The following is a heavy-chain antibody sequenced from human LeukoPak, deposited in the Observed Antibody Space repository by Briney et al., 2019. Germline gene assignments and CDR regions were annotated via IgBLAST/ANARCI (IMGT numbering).Heavy chain of an antibody. V-gene: IGHV3-74*01. Sequence: GGSLRLSCAASGNYWMHWVRQAPGKGLVWVSHINSDGSWTSYADSVKGRFTISKDNAKNTVYLQMNSLRAEDTAVYYCARQGAKRPYYDILTSDYWGQGTLVTVSS. D-gene: IGHD3-9*01. CDR2: INSDGSWT. J-gene: IGHJ4*02. CDR1: GNYW. CDR3: ARQGAKRPYYDILTSDY.